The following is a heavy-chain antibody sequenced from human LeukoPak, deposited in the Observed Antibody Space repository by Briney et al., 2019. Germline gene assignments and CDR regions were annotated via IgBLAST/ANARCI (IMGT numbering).Heavy chain of an antibody. J-gene: IGHJ5*02. CDR3: ATGRWLQFRWWFDP. CDR1: RYTLTELS. Sequence: ASVKVSCKVSRYTLTELSMHWVRQAPGKGLEWMGGFDPEDGETIYAQKFQGRVTMTEDTSTDTAYMELSSLRSEDTAVYYCATGRWLQFRWWFDPWGQGTLVTVSS. CDR2: FDPEDGET. D-gene: IGHD5-24*01. V-gene: IGHV1-24*01.